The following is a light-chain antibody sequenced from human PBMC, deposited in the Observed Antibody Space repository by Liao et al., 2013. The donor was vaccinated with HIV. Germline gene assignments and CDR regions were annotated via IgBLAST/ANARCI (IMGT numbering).Light chain of an antibody. CDR1: KLGDEY. Sequence: SYELTQPPSVSVSPGQTASITCSGDKLGDEYASWYQQKPGQSPVLVIYHDTKRPSGIPERFSGSTSGSTATLTISGTQALDEADYYCQAWDSSTYVFGTGTKVTVL. CDR2: HDT. CDR3: QAWDSSTYV. J-gene: IGLJ1*01. V-gene: IGLV3-1*01.